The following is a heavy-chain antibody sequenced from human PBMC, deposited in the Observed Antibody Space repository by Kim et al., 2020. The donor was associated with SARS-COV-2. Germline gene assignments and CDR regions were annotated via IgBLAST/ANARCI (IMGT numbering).Heavy chain of an antibody. CDR3: ASSPWGYYGSGSYYTNWFDP. CDR1: GGSISSYY. V-gene: IGHV4-59*08. Sequence: SETLSLTCTVSGGSISSYYWSWIRQPPGKGLEWFRYIYYSGSTNYNPSLKSRVTISVDTSKNQFSLKLGSVTAADTAVYYCASSPWGYYGSGSYYTNWFDPWGQGTLVTVSS. D-gene: IGHD3-10*01. CDR2: IYYSGST. J-gene: IGHJ5*02.